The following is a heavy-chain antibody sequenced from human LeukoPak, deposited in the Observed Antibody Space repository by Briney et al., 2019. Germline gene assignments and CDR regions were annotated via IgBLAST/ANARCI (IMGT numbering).Heavy chain of an antibody. CDR3: AKGRPATPGRTGYYFDY. J-gene: IGHJ4*02. Sequence: GGSLRLSCAASGFTFSSYGMHWVRQAPGKGLEWVAVISYDGSNKYYADSVKGRFTISRDNSKNTLYLQMNSLRAEDTAVHYCAKGRPATPGRTGYYFDYWGQGTLVTVSS. CDR2: ISYDGSNK. V-gene: IGHV3-30*18. CDR1: GFTFSSYG. D-gene: IGHD3-10*01.